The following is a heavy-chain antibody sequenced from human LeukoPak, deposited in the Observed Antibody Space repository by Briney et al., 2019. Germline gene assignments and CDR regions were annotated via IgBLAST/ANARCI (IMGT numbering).Heavy chain of an antibody. J-gene: IGHJ4*02. Sequence: GGSLRLSCAASGFTVSSNYMSWVRQAPGKGLEWVSVIYSGGSTYYADSVKGRFTISRDNSKNTLYLQMNSLRAEDTAVYYCARPHVDTALPNYWGQGTLVTVSS. V-gene: IGHV3-53*01. CDR2: IYSGGST. D-gene: IGHD5-18*01. CDR1: GFTVSSNY. CDR3: ARPHVDTALPNY.